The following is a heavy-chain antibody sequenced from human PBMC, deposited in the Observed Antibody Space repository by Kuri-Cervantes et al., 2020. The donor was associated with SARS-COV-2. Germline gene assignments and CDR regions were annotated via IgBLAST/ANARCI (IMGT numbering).Heavy chain of an antibody. D-gene: IGHD2-21*01. J-gene: IGHJ4*02. CDR2: VKTNSGNT. CDR1: ETTFPNYD. V-gene: IGHV1-8*01. Sequence: SVTVSCNAPETTFPNYDINWVRQATGQGLEWMAMVKTNSGNTLYAQIFQGRVTMPRDTSTSTVYLELRSLTSEDTAIYYCYCAPKEGFDSWGQGTLVTVSS. CDR3: YCAPKEGFDS.